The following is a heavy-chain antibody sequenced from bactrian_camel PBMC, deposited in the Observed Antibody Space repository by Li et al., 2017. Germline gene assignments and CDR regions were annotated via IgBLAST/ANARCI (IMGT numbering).Heavy chain of an antibody. CDR3: VREQMAVVGIAIFSY. CDR2: IDRDGSAA. V-gene: IGHV3S6*01. J-gene: IGHJ6*01. Sequence: QLVESGGGLVQPGRSLRVSCGASGFTFSTHSMSWVRQAPGKALEWVCSIDRDGSAALYADSVQGRFTMSRDNAKNTLYLQMNSLKPEDTAVYYCVREQMAVVGIAIFSYWGQGTQVTVS. D-gene: IGHD2*01. CDR1: GFTFSTHS.